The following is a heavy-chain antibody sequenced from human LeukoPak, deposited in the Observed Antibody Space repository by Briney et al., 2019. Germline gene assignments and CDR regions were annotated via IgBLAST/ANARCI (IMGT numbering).Heavy chain of an antibody. CDR1: EFTLSSYA. CDR3: VRSFRFGELQSAAWFDP. Sequence: GGSLRLSCAASEFTLSSYAMQWVRQAPGKGLEWVSDISSSGVFTNYADSVKSRFTISRDNAKNSVYLQMKSLRVDDTAVYYCVRSFRFGELQSAAWFDPWGQGTLVTVSS. V-gene: IGHV3-21*04. J-gene: IGHJ5*02. CDR2: ISSSGVFT. D-gene: IGHD3-10*01.